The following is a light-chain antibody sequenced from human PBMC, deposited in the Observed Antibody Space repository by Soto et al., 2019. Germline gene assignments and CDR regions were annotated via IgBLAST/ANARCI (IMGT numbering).Light chain of an antibody. CDR3: QQYGSSSRT. CDR1: QSVGSD. Sequence: IGMQQSPITLSVAPGERAPLSCRASQSVGSDLAWYQHKPDQTPRLLIYDASTRATGVPAKFSGSGSGTDFTLTISRLEPEDFGVYYCQQYGSSSRTFGQGTKVDIK. V-gene: IGKV3-15*01. J-gene: IGKJ1*01. CDR2: DAS.